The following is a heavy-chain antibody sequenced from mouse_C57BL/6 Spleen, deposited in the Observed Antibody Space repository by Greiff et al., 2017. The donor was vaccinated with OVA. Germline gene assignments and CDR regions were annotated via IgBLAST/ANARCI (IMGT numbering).Heavy chain of an antibody. CDR1: GYTFTSYG. Sequence: QVQLQQSGAELARPGASVKLSCKASGYTFTSYGISWVKQRTGQGLEWIGEIYPRSGNTYYNEKFKGKATLTADKSSSTAYMELRSLTSEDSAVYFCAREGPRDWDRGYYAMDYWGQGTSVTVSS. V-gene: IGHV1-81*01. CDR2: IYPRSGNT. D-gene: IGHD4-1*01. J-gene: IGHJ4*01. CDR3: AREGPRDWDRGYYAMDY.